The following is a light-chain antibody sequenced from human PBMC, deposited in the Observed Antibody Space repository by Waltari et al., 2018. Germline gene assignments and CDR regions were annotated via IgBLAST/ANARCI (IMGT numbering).Light chain of an antibody. CDR2: VNSDGSH. Sequence: QLVLTQSPSASAPLGASVKLTCTLSSGHTSKTIAWLQQQPEKRPRYLMKVNSDGSHIKGDEIPIRFSGSSSGAERYLTISSLQSEDEADYYCQTGGHGTWVFGGGTKLTVL. CDR3: QTGGHGTWV. CDR1: SGHTSKT. J-gene: IGLJ3*02. V-gene: IGLV4-69*01.